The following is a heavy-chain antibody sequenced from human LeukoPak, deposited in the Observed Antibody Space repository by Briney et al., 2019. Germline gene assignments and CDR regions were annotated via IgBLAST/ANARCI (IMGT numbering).Heavy chain of an antibody. J-gene: IGHJ4*02. CDR1: GGSISSGYYY. CDR3: AILERNNYYDSSGYLGHLIYFDY. D-gene: IGHD3-22*01. CDR2: IYASGST. Sequence: SETLSLTCSVSGGSISSGYYYWTWIRQPAGKGLEYIGHIYASGSTNYNPSLKSRVTMSVDTSKNQFSLKLSSVTAADTAVYYCAILERNNYYDSSGYLGHLIYFDYWGQGTLVTVSS. V-gene: IGHV4-61*09.